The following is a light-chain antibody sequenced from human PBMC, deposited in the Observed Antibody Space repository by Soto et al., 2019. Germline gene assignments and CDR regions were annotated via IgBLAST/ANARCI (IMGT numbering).Light chain of an antibody. CDR1: QDIASY. Sequence: IQLTQSPSSLSASIGDRVTITCRASQDIASYLAWYQQKPGNAPKLLIYAASTLHSGVPSRFSGSRSATVFPLTSSSLPPEDFVTYYCQQLNVNLLFGQGTKLEIK. CDR2: AAS. CDR3: QQLNVNLL. J-gene: IGKJ2*01. V-gene: IGKV1-9*01.